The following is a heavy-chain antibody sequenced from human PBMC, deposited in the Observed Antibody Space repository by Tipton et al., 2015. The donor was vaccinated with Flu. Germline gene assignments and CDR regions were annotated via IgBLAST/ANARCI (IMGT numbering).Heavy chain of an antibody. CDR3: AGARRFLEWQFYYYYMDV. CDR2: ISSSGTT. CDR1: GGSISSHH. J-gene: IGHJ6*03. D-gene: IGHD3-3*01. V-gene: IGHV4-59*11. Sequence: TLSLTCSVSGGSISSHHWSWIRQSPGKGLEWIAYISSSGTTNYNPSLKSRVSTSVDTSKNHFLLKLTSVTAADTAVYFCAGARRFLEWQFYYYYMDVWGKGTAVTVSS.